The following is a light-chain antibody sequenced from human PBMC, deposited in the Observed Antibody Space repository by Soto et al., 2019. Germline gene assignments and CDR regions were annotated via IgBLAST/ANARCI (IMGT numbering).Light chain of an antibody. CDR2: GAS. J-gene: IGKJ3*01. CDR3: QQYGSSPPFT. Sequence: EIVLTQSPGTLSLSPGERATLSCRASQRVSSSYLAWYQQKPGQAPRLLIYGASSRATGIPDRFSGSGSGTEFTLTISRLEPEDCAVYYCQQYGSSPPFTFGPGTKVDIK. CDR1: QRVSSSY. V-gene: IGKV3-20*01.